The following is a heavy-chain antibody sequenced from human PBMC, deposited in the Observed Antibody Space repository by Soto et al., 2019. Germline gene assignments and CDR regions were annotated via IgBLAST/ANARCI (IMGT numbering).Heavy chain of an antibody. Sequence: EVQLLESGGGLVQPGGSLRLSCAASGFTFSSYGMNCVRQAPGKGLEWVAGVSARGGDTSYADSVKGRFTISRDNSKDTLYLQMNSLRAEDTAVYYCATIAVPPAFDIWGQGTMVTVSS. V-gene: IGHV3-23*01. J-gene: IGHJ3*02. CDR3: ATIAVPPAFDI. D-gene: IGHD6-19*01. CDR1: GFTFSSYG. CDR2: VSARGGDT.